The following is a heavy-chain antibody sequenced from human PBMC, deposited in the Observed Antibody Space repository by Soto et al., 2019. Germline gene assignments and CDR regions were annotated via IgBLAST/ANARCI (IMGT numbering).Heavy chain of an antibody. D-gene: IGHD4-4*01. J-gene: IGHJ4*02. CDR1: GGSISSSSYY. V-gene: IGHV4-39*07. CDR2: IYYSGST. CDR3: ARSNYVGYFDY. Sequence: PSETLSLTCTVSGGSISSSSYYWGWIRQPPGKGLEWIGSIYYSGSTYYNPSIKSRVTISVDTSKNQFSLKLSSVTAADTAVYYCARSNYVGYFDYWGQGTLVTVSS.